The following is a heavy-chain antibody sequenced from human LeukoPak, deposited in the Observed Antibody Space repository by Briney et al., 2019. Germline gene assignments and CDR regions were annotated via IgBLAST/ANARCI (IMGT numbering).Heavy chain of an antibody. D-gene: IGHD3-3*01. J-gene: IGHJ4*02. CDR1: GGSLSSGGYY. V-gene: IGHV4-31*03. Sequence: SETLSLTCTVSGGSLSSGGYYWGWLRQHPGRGGEWIGYIYYSGSTYYNPSLKSRVTISVDTSKNQFSLKLSSVTAADTAVYYCARGGVVAAIDYWGQGTLVTVSS. CDR2: IYYSGST. CDR3: ARGGVVAAIDY.